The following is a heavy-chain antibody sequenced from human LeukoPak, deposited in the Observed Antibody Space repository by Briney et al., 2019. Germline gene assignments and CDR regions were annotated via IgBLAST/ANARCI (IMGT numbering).Heavy chain of an antibody. Sequence: PSETLSLTCTVSGDSLSSSYWSWVRQPAGKGLEWIGRIYTSGYTNYNPSLRSRVTLSVETSKNQFSLKLSSVTAADTAVYYCARRYDFWSGYPPPLDYWGQGTLVTVSS. J-gene: IGHJ4*02. D-gene: IGHD3-3*01. V-gene: IGHV4-4*07. CDR2: IYTSGYT. CDR1: GDSLSSSY. CDR3: ARRYDFWSGYPPPLDY.